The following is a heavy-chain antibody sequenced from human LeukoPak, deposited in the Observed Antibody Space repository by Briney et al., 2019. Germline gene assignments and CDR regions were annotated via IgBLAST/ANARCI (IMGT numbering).Heavy chain of an antibody. CDR2: ISAYNGNT. D-gene: IGHD2-15*01. CDR3: ARAGTGGQYYYMDV. V-gene: IGHV1-18*01. Sequence: ASVKVSCKASGYTFTSYGISRVRQAPGQGLEWMGWISAYNGNTNYAQKLQGRVTMTTDTSISTAYMELSRLRSDDTAVYYCARAGTGGQYYYMDVWGKGTTVTVSS. J-gene: IGHJ6*03. CDR1: GYTFTSYG.